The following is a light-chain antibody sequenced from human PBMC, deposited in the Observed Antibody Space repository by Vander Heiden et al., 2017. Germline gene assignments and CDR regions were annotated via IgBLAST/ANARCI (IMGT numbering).Light chain of an antibody. J-gene: IGKJ3*01. V-gene: IGKV3-11*01. CDR1: QSVSSY. CDR3: QQRSNGPPGFT. CDR2: DAS. Sequence: EILLTQSPATLSLSPGERATLSCRASQSVSSYLAWYQQKPGQAPRLLIYDASNRATGIPARFSGSGSGTDFTLTISSLEPEDFAVYYCQQRSNGPPGFTFGPGTKVDIK.